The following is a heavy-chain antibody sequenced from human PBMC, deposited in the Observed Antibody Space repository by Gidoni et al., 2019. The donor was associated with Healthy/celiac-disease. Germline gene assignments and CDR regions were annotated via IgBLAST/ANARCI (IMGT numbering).Heavy chain of an antibody. CDR2: IKQDGSEK. CDR1: GFTFSSYW. J-gene: IGHJ5*02. Sequence: EVQLVESGGGLVQPGGSLRLSCAASGFTFSSYWMSWVRQAPGKGLEGVANIKQDGSEKYYVDSVKGRFTISRDNAKNSLYLQMNSLRAEDTAVYYCARVVLRYFDWLFPHNWFDPWGQGTLVTVSS. V-gene: IGHV3-7*01. CDR3: ARVVLRYFDWLFPHNWFDP. D-gene: IGHD3-9*01.